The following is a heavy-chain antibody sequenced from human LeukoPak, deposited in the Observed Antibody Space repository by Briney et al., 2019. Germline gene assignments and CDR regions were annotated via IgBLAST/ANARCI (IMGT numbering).Heavy chain of an antibody. J-gene: IGHJ4*02. CDR3: TTEDGGGYYYLDY. CDR2: IKSKTDGGTT. D-gene: IGHD3-22*01. Sequence: GGSLRLSCAASGFTFSNAWMSWVRQAPGKGLEWVGRIKSKTDGGTTDYAAPVKGRFTISRDDSKSTLYLQMNSLKTEDTAVYYCTTEDGGGYYYLDYWGQGTLVTVSS. CDR1: GFTFSNAW. V-gene: IGHV3-15*01.